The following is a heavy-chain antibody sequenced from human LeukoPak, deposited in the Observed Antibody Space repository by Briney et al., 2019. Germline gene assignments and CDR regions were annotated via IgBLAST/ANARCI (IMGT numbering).Heavy chain of an antibody. D-gene: IGHD1-26*01. CDR2: IYYSGGT. CDR1: GGSISSSSYY. V-gene: IGHV4-39*01. CDR3: ARLSGSYYFDY. Sequence: SETLSLTCTVSGGSISSSSYYWGWIRQPPGKGLEWIGSIYYSGGTYYNPSLKSRVTISVDTSKNQFSLKLSSVTAADTAVYYCARLSGSYYFDYWGQGTLVTVSS. J-gene: IGHJ4*02.